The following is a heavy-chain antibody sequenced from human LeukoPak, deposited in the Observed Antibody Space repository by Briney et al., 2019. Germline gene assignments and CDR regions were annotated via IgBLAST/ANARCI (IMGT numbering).Heavy chain of an antibody. CDR1: GFTFSNAW. V-gene: IGHV3-7*01. CDR3: ARVPSTATRPTWWDY. CDR2: IKQDGSEK. J-gene: IGHJ4*02. D-gene: IGHD6-6*01. Sequence: GGSLRLSCAASGFTFSNAWMSWVRQAPGKGLEWVANIKQDGSEKYYVDSVKGRFTISRDNAKNSLYLQMNSLRVEDTAVYYCARVPSTATRPTWWDYWGQGTLVTVSS.